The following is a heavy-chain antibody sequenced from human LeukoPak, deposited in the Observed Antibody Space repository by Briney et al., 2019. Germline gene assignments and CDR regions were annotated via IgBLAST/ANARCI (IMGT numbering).Heavy chain of an antibody. CDR1: GSTFSSCG. CDR2: ISGSGVTT. D-gene: IGHD3-3*01. CDR3: AISPRWSSGLFEN. Sequence: GGSLRLSCTVSGSTFSSCGMNWVRRAPGKGLDWVSGISGSGVTTYYADSVKGRFTISRDNPKNTLYLQMNSLRAEDTAVYYCAISPRWSSGLFENWGQGTLVTVSS. V-gene: IGHV3-23*01. J-gene: IGHJ4*02.